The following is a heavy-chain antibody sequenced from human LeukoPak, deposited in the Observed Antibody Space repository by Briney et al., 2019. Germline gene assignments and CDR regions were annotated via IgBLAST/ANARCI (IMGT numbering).Heavy chain of an antibody. Sequence: PSETLSLTCTVSGGSISSSSYYWGWIRQPPGTGLEWIGSIYYSGSTYYNPSLKTRVTISVDTSKNQFSLKLSSVTAADTAVYYCARPFYGSGSPPIGDYWGQGTLVTVSS. D-gene: IGHD3-10*01. V-gene: IGHV4-39*01. CDR3: ARPFYGSGSPPIGDY. J-gene: IGHJ4*02. CDR2: IYYSGST. CDR1: GGSISSSSYY.